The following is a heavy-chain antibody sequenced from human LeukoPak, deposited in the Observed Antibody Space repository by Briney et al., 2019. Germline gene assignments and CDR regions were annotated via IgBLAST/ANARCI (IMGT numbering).Heavy chain of an antibody. V-gene: IGHV3-30*18. CDR2: ISYDGSNI. Sequence: GGSLRLSCAAPGFTSSSYGMHWVRQAPGKGLEWVAVISYDGSNIYYVDSVKGRFTISRDNSKNTLYLQMNSLRAEDTALYYCAKEGFDYWGQGTLVTVSS. CDR3: AKEGFDY. CDR1: GFTSSSYG. J-gene: IGHJ4*02.